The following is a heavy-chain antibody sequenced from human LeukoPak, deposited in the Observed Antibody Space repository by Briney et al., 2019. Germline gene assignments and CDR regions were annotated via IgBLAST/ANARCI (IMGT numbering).Heavy chain of an antibody. D-gene: IGHD4-17*01. Sequence: ASVKVSCKASGYTFTSYGISWVRQAPGQGLEWMGWISAYNGNTNYAQKLQGRVTMTTDTSTSTAYMELRSLRSDDTAVYYCARRGDDYGDYGPLDYYGMDVWGQGTTVTVSS. V-gene: IGHV1-18*01. CDR2: ISAYNGNT. J-gene: IGHJ6*02. CDR1: GYTFTSYG. CDR3: ARRGDDYGDYGPLDYYGMDV.